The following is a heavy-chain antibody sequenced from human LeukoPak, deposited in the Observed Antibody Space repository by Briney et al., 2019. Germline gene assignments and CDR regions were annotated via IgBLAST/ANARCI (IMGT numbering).Heavy chain of an antibody. V-gene: IGHV3-49*04. CDR3: TRDLTNYYDSSGYPYY. CDR1: GFTFGDYA. Sequence: PGGSLRLSCTASGFTFGDYAMSWVRQAPGKGLEWVGFIRSKAYGGATEYAASVKGRFTISRDDSKSIAYLQMNSLKTGDTAVYYCTRDLTNYYDSSGYPYYWGQGTLVTVSS. D-gene: IGHD3-22*01. J-gene: IGHJ4*02. CDR2: IRSKAYGGAT.